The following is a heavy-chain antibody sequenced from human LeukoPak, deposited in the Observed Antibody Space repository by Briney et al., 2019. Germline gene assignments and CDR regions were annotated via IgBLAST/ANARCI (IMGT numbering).Heavy chain of an antibody. CDR1: GLTFSSYG. J-gene: IGHJ4*02. CDR3: AKVALYSNYEDDY. V-gene: IGHV3-30*18. Sequence: GGSLRLSCAASGLTFSSYGMHWVRQAPGKGLEWVAVISYDGSSKYYADSVKGRFTISRDNSKNTLYLQMNSLRAEDTAVYYCAKVALYSNYEDDYWGQGTLVTVSS. D-gene: IGHD4-11*01. CDR2: ISYDGSSK.